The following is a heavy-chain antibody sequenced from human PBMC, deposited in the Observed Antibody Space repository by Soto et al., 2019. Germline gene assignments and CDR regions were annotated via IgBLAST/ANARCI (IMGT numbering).Heavy chain of an antibody. Sequence: PGGSLRLSCAASGFTFSSYAMSWVRQAPGKGLEWVSAISGSGGSTYYADSVKGRFTISRDNSKNTLYLQMNSLRAEDTAVYYCDKDRASSLTLYYFDYWDQGTLVTVSS. CDR3: DKDRASSLTLYYFDY. CDR2: ISGSGGST. D-gene: IGHD6-13*01. CDR1: GFTFSSYA. V-gene: IGHV3-23*01. J-gene: IGHJ4*02.